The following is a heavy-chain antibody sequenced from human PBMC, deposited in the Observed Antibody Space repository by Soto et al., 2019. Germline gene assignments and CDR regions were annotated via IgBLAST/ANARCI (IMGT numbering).Heavy chain of an antibody. Sequence: EVQLAESGGDFVKPGGSLRLSCAASGFNFNAAWMNWVRQSPGKGLEWVGRIKSKVNGGTIDYAAPVKDRFTISRDDSKNTLYLEMNSLKTEDTALYYCSADLPYWGAYAFDYWGQGTLVTVSS. J-gene: IGHJ4*02. CDR2: IKSKVNGGTI. CDR1: GFNFNAAW. V-gene: IGHV3-15*07. CDR3: SADLPYWGAYAFDY. D-gene: IGHD3-16*01.